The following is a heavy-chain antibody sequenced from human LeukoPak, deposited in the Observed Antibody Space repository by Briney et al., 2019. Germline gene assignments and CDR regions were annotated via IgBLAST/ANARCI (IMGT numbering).Heavy chain of an antibody. J-gene: IGHJ3*02. Sequence: GGSLRLSCAASGFTFSDYYMSWIRQAPGKGLEWVSYISSSSSHTNYADSVKGRFNISRDNAKNSLYLQMNSLRAEGTAVYYCARDPSYQLLSADDAFDIWGQGTMVTVSS. CDR3: ARDPSYQLLSADDAFDI. V-gene: IGHV3-11*06. CDR1: GFTFSDYY. D-gene: IGHD2-2*01. CDR2: ISSSSSHT.